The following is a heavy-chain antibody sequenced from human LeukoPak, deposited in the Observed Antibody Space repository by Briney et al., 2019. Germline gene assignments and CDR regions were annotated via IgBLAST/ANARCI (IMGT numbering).Heavy chain of an antibody. CDR3: ARGGYSGYALGDY. CDR2: IYPGDSDT. CDR1: GYSFTSYW. Sequence: NHGESLKISCKGSGYSFTSYWIGWVRPMPGKGLEGMGIIYPGDSDTRYSPSFQGQVTISADKSISTAYLQWSRLKASYTAMYYCARGGYSGYALGDYWGQGALVTVSS. V-gene: IGHV5-51*01. J-gene: IGHJ4*02. D-gene: IGHD5-12*01.